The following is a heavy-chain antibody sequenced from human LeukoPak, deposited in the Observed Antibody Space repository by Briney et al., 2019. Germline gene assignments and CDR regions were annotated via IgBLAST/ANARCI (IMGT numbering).Heavy chain of an antibody. CDR3: AKTYDILYGMDV. D-gene: IGHD3-9*01. Sequence: GGSLRLSCAASGFTFSSYAMSWVRQAPGKGLEWVSAISGSGGSTYYADSVKGRFTISRVNSKNTLYLQMNSLRAEDTAVYYCAKTYDILYGMDVWGKGTTVTVSS. J-gene: IGHJ6*04. CDR1: GFTFSSYA. V-gene: IGHV3-23*01. CDR2: ISGSGGST.